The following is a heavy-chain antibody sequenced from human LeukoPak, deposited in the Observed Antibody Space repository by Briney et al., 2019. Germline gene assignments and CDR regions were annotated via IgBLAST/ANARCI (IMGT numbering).Heavy chain of an antibody. CDR2: INPSGGST. J-gene: IGHJ3*02. D-gene: IGHD4-17*01. V-gene: IGHV1-46*01. CDR1: GYTFTSYY. CDR3: ARFRANYGDYPGAFDI. Sequence: ASVKVSCKASGYTFTSYYMHWVRQAPGQGLEWMGIINPSGGSTSYAQKFQGRVTMTRDTSTSTVYMELSSLRSEDTAVYYCARFRANYGDYPGAFDIWGQGTMVTVPS.